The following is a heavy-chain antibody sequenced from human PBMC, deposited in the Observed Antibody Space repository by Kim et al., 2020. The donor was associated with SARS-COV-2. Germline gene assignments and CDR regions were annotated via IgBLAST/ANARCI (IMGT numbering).Heavy chain of an antibody. CDR3: ARSLLGWELLYFDY. Sequence: GGSLRLSCAASGFTFSSYAMHWVRQAPGKGLEYVSAISSNGGSTYYANSVKGRFTISRDNSKNTLYLQMGSLRAEDMAVYYCARSLLGWELLYFDYWGQGTLVTVSS. V-gene: IGHV3-64*01. D-gene: IGHD1-26*01. J-gene: IGHJ4*02. CDR2: ISSNGGST. CDR1: GFTFSSYA.